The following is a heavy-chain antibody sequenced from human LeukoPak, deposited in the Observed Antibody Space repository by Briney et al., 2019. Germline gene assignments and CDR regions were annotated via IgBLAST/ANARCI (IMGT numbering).Heavy chain of an antibody. CDR1: GFTFSSYG. D-gene: IGHD3-22*01. CDR3: AKDILVDSSGYYYVTGMDY. J-gene: IGHJ4*02. Sequence: PGRSLRLSCAASGFTFSSYGMHWVRQAPGKGLEWVADIWYDGSNKYYADSVKGRFTISRDNSKNTLYLQMNSLRAEDTAVYYCAKDILVDSSGYYYVTGMDYWGQGTLVTVSS. CDR2: IWYDGSNK. V-gene: IGHV3-33*06.